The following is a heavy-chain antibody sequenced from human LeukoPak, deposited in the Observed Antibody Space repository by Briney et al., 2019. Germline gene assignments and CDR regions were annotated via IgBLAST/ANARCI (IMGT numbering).Heavy chain of an antibody. D-gene: IGHD2-2*01. V-gene: IGHV3-15*01. Sequence: GGSLRLSCAASGFTFSNAWMSWVRQAPGKGLEWVGRIKSKPDGGTTDYAAPVKGRFTISRDDSKNTLYLQMNSLKTEDTAVYYCATDSFTVVIPAAKGPWGQGTLVTVSS. J-gene: IGHJ5*02. CDR1: GFTFSNAW. CDR2: IKSKPDGGTT. CDR3: ATDSFTVVIPAAKGP.